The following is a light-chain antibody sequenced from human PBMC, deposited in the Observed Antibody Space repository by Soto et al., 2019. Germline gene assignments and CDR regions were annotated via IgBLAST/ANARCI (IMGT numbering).Light chain of an antibody. CDR1: SSDVGGYNY. V-gene: IGLV2-14*01. CDR2: DVS. CDR3: SSYTSSSTLLYV. Sequence: QSVLTQPASVSGSXGQSITISCTGTSSDVGGYNYVSWYQQHPGKAPKLMIYDVSNRPSGVSNRFSGSKSGNTASLTISGLQAEDEADYYCSSYTSSSTLLYVFGTGTKVTVL. J-gene: IGLJ1*01.